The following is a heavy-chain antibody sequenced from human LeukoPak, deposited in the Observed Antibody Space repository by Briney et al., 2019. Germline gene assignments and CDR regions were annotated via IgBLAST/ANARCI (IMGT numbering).Heavy chain of an antibody. CDR3: ARVEYGDYPGDY. J-gene: IGHJ4*02. CDR1: GFTFDDYG. V-gene: IGHV3-20*04. Sequence: PGGSLRLSCAASGFTFDDYGMSWVRQAPGKGLEWVSGINWNGGSTGYADSVKGRFTISRDNAKNSLYLQMNSLRAEDTAVYYCARVEYGDYPGDYWGQGTLVTVSS. D-gene: IGHD4-17*01. CDR2: INWNGGST.